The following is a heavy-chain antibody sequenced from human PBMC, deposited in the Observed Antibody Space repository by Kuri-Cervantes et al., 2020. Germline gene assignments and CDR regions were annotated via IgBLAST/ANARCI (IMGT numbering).Heavy chain of an antibody. V-gene: IGHV1-2*02. J-gene: IGHJ5*02. CDR2: INPNSGGT. CDR3: ARGGKADYYDSSGYYYNADVHP. D-gene: IGHD3-22*01. Sequence: ASVKVSCKASGYTFIDYYMHWVRQAPGQGLEWMGWINPNSGGTKSAQKFQVRVTMTRDTSISTLYMELTRLRPDDTAVYYCARGGKADYYDSSGYYYNADVHPWGQGTLVTVSS. CDR1: GYTFIDYY.